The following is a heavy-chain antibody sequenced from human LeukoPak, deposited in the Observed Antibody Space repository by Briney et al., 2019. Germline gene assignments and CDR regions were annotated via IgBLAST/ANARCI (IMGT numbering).Heavy chain of an antibody. CDR3: ARDVRDSSGYYLRILGY. V-gene: IGHV4-34*01. CDR2: INHGGLT. J-gene: IGHJ4*02. CDR1: GDSFKNYY. Sequence: SETLSLTCAVYGDSFKNYYWTWIRQSPEKGLEWIGEINHGGLTSYNPSLESRLTLLVDTSKNQFSLNLSSVTAADTAVYYCARDVRDSSGYYLRILGYWGQGNLVTVSS. D-gene: IGHD3-22*01.